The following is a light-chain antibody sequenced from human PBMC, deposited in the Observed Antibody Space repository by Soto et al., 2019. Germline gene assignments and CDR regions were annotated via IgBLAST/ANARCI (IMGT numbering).Light chain of an antibody. CDR1: QSVSSY. CDR3: QLRSNWPSEGLT. J-gene: IGKJ4*01. CDR2: DAS. Sequence: EIVLTQSPATLSLSPGERATLSCRASQSVSSYLAWYQQKPGQAPRLLIYDASNRATGIPARFSGSGSGTDFTLTISSLEPEDFAVYYCQLRSNWPSEGLTFGGGTKVEIK. V-gene: IGKV3-11*01.